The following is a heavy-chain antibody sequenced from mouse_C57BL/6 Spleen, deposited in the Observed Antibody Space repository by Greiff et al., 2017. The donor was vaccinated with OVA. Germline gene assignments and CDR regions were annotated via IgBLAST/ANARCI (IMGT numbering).Heavy chain of an antibody. Sequence: EVKLVESGEGLVKPGGSLKLSCAASGFTFSSYAMSWVRQTPEKRLEWVAYISSGGDYIYYADTVKGRFTISSDNARNTLYLQMSSLKSEDTAMYYCTRDGYGGAMDYWGQGTSVTVSS. CDR2: ISSGGDYI. CDR1: GFTFSSYA. CDR3: TRDGYGGAMDY. D-gene: IGHD2-2*01. V-gene: IGHV5-9-1*02. J-gene: IGHJ4*01.